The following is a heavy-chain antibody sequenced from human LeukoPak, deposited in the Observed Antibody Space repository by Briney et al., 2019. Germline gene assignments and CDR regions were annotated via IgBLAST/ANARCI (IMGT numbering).Heavy chain of an antibody. Sequence: GGSLRLSCAASGFTFNSYGIHWVRQAPGKGLEWVAVISDDGRTTYYADSVKGRFTISRDNSKNTLYLQMGSLRPEDMAVYYCARVVGGGNFDYWGQGTLVTVSS. D-gene: IGHD2-2*01. J-gene: IGHJ4*02. CDR3: ARVVGGGNFDY. CDR2: ISDDGRTT. V-gene: IGHV3-30*03. CDR1: GFTFNSYG.